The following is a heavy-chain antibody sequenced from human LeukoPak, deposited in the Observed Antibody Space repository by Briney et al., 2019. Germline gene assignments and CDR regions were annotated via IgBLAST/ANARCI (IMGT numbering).Heavy chain of an antibody. V-gene: IGHV3-23*01. D-gene: IGHD1-7*01. Sequence: GGSLRLSCAASGFTFSSYAMSWVRQAPGKGLEWVSAISGSGGSTYYADSVKGRFTISRDNSKNTLYLQMNSLRAEDTAVYYCAKDRSVYGWTGTTSEYFQHWGQGTLVTVSS. CDR3: AKDRSVYGWTGTTSEYFQH. CDR2: ISGSGGST. J-gene: IGHJ1*01. CDR1: GFTFSSYA.